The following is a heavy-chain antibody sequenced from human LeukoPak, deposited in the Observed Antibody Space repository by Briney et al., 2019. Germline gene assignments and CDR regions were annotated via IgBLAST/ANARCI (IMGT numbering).Heavy chain of an antibody. CDR3: ARGGLIAPVVTPAAGTGLPFDY. CDR1: GYSISSGYY. CDR2: IYYSGST. V-gene: IGHV4-38-2*02. D-gene: IGHD6-13*01. J-gene: IGHJ4*02. Sequence: PSETLSLTCTVSGYSISSGYYWGWIRQPPGKGLEWIGSIYYSGSTYYNPSLKSRVTISVDTSKNQFSLKLSSVTAADTAVYYCARGGLIAPVVTPAAGTGLPFDYWGQGTLVTVSS.